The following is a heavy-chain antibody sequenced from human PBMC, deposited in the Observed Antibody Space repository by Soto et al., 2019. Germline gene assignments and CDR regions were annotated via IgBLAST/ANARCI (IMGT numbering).Heavy chain of an antibody. J-gene: IGHJ6*02. Sequence: GXSLKIACKGSGYIFTSYWIGWLRQIPVKGLECMGIIYPGDSDTRYSPSFQGQVTISADKSISTAYLQWSSLKASDTVMYYCARTSAAGKYYYGMDVWGQGTTVTVSS. CDR3: ARTSAAGKYYYGMDV. CDR2: IYPGDSDT. D-gene: IGHD6-13*01. CDR1: GYIFTSYW. V-gene: IGHV5-51*01.